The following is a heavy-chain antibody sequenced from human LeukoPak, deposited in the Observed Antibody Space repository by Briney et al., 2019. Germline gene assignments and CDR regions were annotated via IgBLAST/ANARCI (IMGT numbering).Heavy chain of an antibody. V-gene: IGHV3-21*01. Sequence: GGSLRLSCAASGFTFTSYSMNWVRQAPGKGLEWVSVTRSSNGHIYYADSVKGRFTISRDKAKKSLYLQMNSLRAEDTAVYYCARGEGPSTLDYWGQGTLVTVSS. CDR3: ARGEGPSTLDY. CDR1: GFTFTSYS. J-gene: IGHJ4*02. D-gene: IGHD3-3*02. CDR2: TRSSNGHI.